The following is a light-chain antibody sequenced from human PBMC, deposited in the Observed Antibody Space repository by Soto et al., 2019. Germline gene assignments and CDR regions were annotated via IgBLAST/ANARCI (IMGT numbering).Light chain of an antibody. CDR1: QSVSNN. J-gene: IGKJ5*01. Sequence: ELVLTHSPGTLSLSPGERATLSCRASQSVSNNYLAWYQQKPGQAPRLLIYYVSTRATAIPARFSGSGSGTQFTLTISSLQSEDFAIYYCQQYHDWPITFGQGTRLEIK. CDR3: QQYHDWPIT. V-gene: IGKV3-15*01. CDR2: YVS.